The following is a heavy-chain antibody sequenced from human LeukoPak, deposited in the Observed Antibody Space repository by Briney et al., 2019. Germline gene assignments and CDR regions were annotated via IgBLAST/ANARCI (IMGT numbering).Heavy chain of an antibody. J-gene: IGHJ5*02. V-gene: IGHV1-46*01. D-gene: IGHD1-1*01. Sequence: ASVKVSCKASGYTFTSYYMHWVRQAPGQGLEWMGIINPSGGSTSYAQKFQGRVTMTRDTSTSTGYMELSSMRSEDTAVYYCARAVLYNWNDFYWFDPWGQGTLVTVSS. CDR1: GYTFTSYY. CDR3: ARAVLYNWNDFYWFDP. CDR2: INPSGGST.